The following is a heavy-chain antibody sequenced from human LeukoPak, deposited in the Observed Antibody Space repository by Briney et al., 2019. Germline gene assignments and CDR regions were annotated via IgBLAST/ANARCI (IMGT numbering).Heavy chain of an antibody. CDR3: ARAGRDFWSGYYSYYYYYGMDV. CDR1: GGSISSYY. CDR2: IYYSGST. D-gene: IGHD3-3*01. Sequence: SETLSLTCTVSGGSISSYYWSWIRQPPGKGLEWIGYIYYSGSTNYNPSLKSRVTISVDTSKNQFSLKLSSVTTADTAVYYCARAGRDFWSGYYSYYYYYGMDVWGRGTTVTVSS. J-gene: IGHJ6*02. V-gene: IGHV4-59*01.